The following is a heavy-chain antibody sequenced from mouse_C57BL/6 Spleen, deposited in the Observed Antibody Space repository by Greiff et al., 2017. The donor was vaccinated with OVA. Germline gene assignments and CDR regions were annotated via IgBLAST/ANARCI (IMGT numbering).Heavy chain of an antibody. D-gene: IGHD2-4*01. CDR3: TREGIYYDSDEDY. V-gene: IGHV1-64*01. CDR2: IHPNSGST. J-gene: IGHJ2*01. Sequence: VQLQQSGAELVKPGASVKLSCKASGYTFTSYWMHWVKQRPGQGLEWIGMIHPNSGSTYYNEKFKSKATLTVDKSSSTAYMQLSSLTSEDSAVYCYTREGIYYDSDEDYWGQGTTLTVSS. CDR1: GYTFTSYW.